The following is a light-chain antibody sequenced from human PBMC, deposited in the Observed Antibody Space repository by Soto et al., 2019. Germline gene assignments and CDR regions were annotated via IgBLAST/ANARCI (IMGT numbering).Light chain of an antibody. J-gene: IGLJ1*01. CDR1: SSDVGGYNY. V-gene: IGLV2-8*01. CDR2: EVN. Sequence: QSVLTQPPSASGSPGQSVTISCTGTSSDVGGYNYVSWYQQHPGKAPKLMIYEVNKRPSGVPDRFSGSKSGNTASPTVSGLQAEDEADYYCCSYAGSSTFYVFGTGTKVTV. CDR3: CSYAGSSTFYV.